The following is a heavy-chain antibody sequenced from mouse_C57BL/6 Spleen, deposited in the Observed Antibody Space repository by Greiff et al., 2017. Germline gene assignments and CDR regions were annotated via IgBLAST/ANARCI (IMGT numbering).Heavy chain of an antibody. Sequence: QVQLQQSGAELARPGASVKLSCKASGYTFTSYGISWVKQRTGQGLEWIGEIYPRSGNTYYNEKFKGKATLTADKSSSTAYMELRSLTSEDSAVYFCARLDYYGSSYGNAMDYRGQGTSVTVSS. V-gene: IGHV1-81*01. D-gene: IGHD1-1*01. J-gene: IGHJ4*01. CDR1: GYTFTSYG. CDR2: IYPRSGNT. CDR3: ARLDYYGSSYGNAMDY.